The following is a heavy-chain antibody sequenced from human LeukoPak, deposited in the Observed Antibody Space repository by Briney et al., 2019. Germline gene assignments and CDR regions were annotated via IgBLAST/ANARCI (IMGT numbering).Heavy chain of an antibody. J-gene: IGHJ4*02. CDR3: ARHQITTIVTGLFDY. CDR2: IYYSGST. V-gene: IGHV4-59*08. Sequence: SETLSLTCTVSGGSLSYYYWSWVRQPPGKGLEWIGYIYYSGSTNYSPSLKSRVTISVDTSKNQFSLKLSSVTAADTAVYYCARHQITTIVTGLFDYWGQGTLVAVSS. CDR1: GGSLSYYY. D-gene: IGHD4-23*01.